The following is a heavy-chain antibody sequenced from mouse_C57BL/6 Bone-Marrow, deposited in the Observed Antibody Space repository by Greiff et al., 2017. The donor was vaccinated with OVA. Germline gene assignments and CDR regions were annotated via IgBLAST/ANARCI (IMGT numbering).Heavy chain of an antibody. Sequence: QVQLQQPGAELVMPGASVKLSCKASGYTFTSYWMHWVKQRPGQGLEWIGEIDPSDSYTNYNQKFKGKSTLTVDKSSSTAYMQLSSLTSEDSAVYYCAIYYYGSSRAWFAYWGQGTLVTVSA. V-gene: IGHV1-69*01. CDR3: AIYYYGSSRAWFAY. J-gene: IGHJ3*01. CDR1: GYTFTSYW. CDR2: IDPSDSYT. D-gene: IGHD1-1*01.